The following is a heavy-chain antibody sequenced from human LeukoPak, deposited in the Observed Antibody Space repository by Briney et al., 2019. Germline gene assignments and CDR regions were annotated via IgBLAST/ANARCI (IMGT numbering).Heavy chain of an antibody. Sequence: GASVKVSCKASGYTFTSYGISWVRQAPGQGLEWMGWISAYNGNTNYAQKLQGRVTMTTDTSTSTAYMELRSLRSDDTAVYYCARAYIAARLASYNWFDPWGQGTLVTVSP. CDR1: GYTFTSYG. V-gene: IGHV1-18*01. J-gene: IGHJ5*02. D-gene: IGHD6-6*01. CDR2: ISAYNGNT. CDR3: ARAYIAARLASYNWFDP.